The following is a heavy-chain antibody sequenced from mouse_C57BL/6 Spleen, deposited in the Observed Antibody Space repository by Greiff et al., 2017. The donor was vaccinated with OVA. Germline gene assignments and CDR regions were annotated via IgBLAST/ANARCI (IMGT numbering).Heavy chain of an antibody. Sequence: EVQLVESEGGLVQPGSSMKLSCTASGFTFSDYYMAWVRQVPEKGLEWVANINYDGSSTYYLDSLKSRFIISRDNAKNILYLQMSSLKSEDTATYYCARELYYYGSSYVSYAMDYWGQGTSVTVAS. CDR2: INYDGSST. CDR1: GFTFSDYY. D-gene: IGHD1-1*01. V-gene: IGHV5-16*01. J-gene: IGHJ4*01. CDR3: ARELYYYGSSYVSYAMDY.